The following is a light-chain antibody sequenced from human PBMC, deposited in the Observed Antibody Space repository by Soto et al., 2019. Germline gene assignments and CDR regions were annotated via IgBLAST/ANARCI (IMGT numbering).Light chain of an antibody. CDR1: QGISNY. CDR3: QKYNSAPRT. Sequence: DIQMTQSPSSLSASVGDRVNITCRASQGISNYLAWYQQKPGKVPKVLIYAASTLQSGVPSRFSGSGSGTDFTLTISSLQPEDVATYYCQKYNSAPRTFGQGTRLEIK. J-gene: IGKJ5*01. CDR2: AAS. V-gene: IGKV1-27*01.